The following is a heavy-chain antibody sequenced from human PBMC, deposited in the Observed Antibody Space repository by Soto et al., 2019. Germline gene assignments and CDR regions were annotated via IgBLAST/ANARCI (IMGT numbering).Heavy chain of an antibody. J-gene: IGHJ4*02. CDR1: GFTFSDYY. Sequence: GGSLRLSCAASGFTFSDYYMSWIRQAPGKGLEWVSYINSRSSSTNYADSVEGRFTISRDNAKNLLYLQMSSLTVEDTAVYYCVKGRNWASGSDYRGQGTLVTVSS. V-gene: IGHV3-11*05. CDR3: VKGRNWASGSDY. D-gene: IGHD7-27*01. CDR2: INSRSSST.